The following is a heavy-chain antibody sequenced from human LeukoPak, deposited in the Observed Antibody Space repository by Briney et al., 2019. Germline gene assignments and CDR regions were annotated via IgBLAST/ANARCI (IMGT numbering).Heavy chain of an antibody. CDR1: GDSISSKNW. V-gene: IGHV4-4*02. CDR2: IYHGANT. CDR3: ARDREYSKSWSFDY. D-gene: IGHD6-13*01. Sequence: SLTCAVSGDSISSKNWWNWVRQPPGKGLEWIGEIYHGANTNYNPPLKSRVTISADKSQNQLSLILSSVTAADTAVYYCARDREYSKSWSFDYWGQGTLVTVSS. J-gene: IGHJ4*02.